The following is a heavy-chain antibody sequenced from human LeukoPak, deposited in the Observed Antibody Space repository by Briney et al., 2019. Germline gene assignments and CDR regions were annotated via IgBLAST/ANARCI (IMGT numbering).Heavy chain of an antibody. CDR2: ISSSSTYI. Sequence: GGSLRLSCAASGFTFSSYSMNWLRQAPGKGLEWVSAISSSSTYIYYADSVKGRFTISRDNAKNSLYLQMNSLRAEDTAVYYCAKEGAQSGWYYDSDGNQGPFWGQGTLVTVSS. CDR3: AKEGAQSGWYYDSDGNQGPF. J-gene: IGHJ4*02. D-gene: IGHD3-22*01. V-gene: IGHV3-21*01. CDR1: GFTFSSYS.